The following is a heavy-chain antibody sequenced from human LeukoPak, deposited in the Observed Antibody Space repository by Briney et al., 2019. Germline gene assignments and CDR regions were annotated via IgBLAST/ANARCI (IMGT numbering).Heavy chain of an antibody. J-gene: IGHJ6*02. CDR3: ARDSYGMDV. D-gene: IGHD3-16*01. V-gene: IGHV3-30*04. CDR2: ISYDGTNQ. CDR1: GLTFSTYA. Sequence: GGSLRLSCCAASGLTFSTYAMHGVRPAPGKGLEGVAVISYDGTNQYYADSVKGRFTISRDNSKNTLYLQMNNLRAEDTAVYYCARDSYGMDVWGQGTPVTVSS.